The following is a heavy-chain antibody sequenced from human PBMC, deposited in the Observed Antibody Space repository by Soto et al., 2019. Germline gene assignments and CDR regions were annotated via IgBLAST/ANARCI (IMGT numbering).Heavy chain of an antibody. Sequence: WETLSLTCTVSGGSISSYYWSWIRQPAGKGLEWIGRIYTSGSTNYNPSLKSRVTMSVDTSKNQFSLKLSSVTAADTAVYYCARVLVCSGGSCYGNWFDPWGQGTLVTVSS. CDR2: IYTSGST. CDR1: GGSISSYY. V-gene: IGHV4-4*07. J-gene: IGHJ5*02. CDR3: ARVLVCSGGSCYGNWFDP. D-gene: IGHD2-15*01.